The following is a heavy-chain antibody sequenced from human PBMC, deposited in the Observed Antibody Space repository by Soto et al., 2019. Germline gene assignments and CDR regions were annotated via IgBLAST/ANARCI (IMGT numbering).Heavy chain of an antibody. V-gene: IGHV1-46*01. D-gene: IGHD2-2*01. CDR1: GYTFTSYY. Sequence: GASVKVSCKASGYTFTSYYIHWVRQAPGQGLEWMGIINPSGGTTDYAQKFQGRVTMTRDTSTSTAYMELRSLRSDDTAVYYCARGQGYCSSTSCWRGDYWGQGTLVTVSS. CDR3: ARGQGYCSSTSCWRGDY. J-gene: IGHJ4*02. CDR2: INPSGGTT.